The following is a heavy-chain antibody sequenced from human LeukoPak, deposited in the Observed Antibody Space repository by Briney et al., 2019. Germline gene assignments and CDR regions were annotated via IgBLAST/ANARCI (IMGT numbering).Heavy chain of an antibody. D-gene: IGHD1-26*01. CDR2: IWYDGSNK. CDR1: GFTFSSYG. J-gene: IGHJ4*02. Sequence: GGSLRLSCAASGFTFSSYGMHWVRQAPGKGLEWVAVIWYDGSNKYYADFVKGRFTISRDNSENTLYLQMNSLRAEDTAVYYCASSGATLNFDYWGQGTLVTVSS. V-gene: IGHV3-30*02. CDR3: ASSGATLNFDY.